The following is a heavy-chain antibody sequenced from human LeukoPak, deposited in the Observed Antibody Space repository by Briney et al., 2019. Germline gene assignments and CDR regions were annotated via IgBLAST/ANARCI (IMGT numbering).Heavy chain of an antibody. V-gene: IGHV1-69*04. CDR3: ARDQGPYYYGMDV. Sequence: GASVKVSCKASGGTFSSFAISWVRQAPGQGLEWMGRIIPILGIANYAQKFQGSVTITADKSTSTAYMELSSLRSEDTAVYYCARDQGPYYYGMDVWGQGTTVTVSS. J-gene: IGHJ6*02. CDR2: IIPILGIA. CDR1: GGTFSSFA.